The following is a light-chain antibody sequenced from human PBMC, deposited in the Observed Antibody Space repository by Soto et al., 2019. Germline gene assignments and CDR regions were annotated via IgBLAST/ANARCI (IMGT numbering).Light chain of an antibody. Sequence: EIVMTQSPATLSVSPGERATLSCRSSQRVSSNLAWYQQRPGQAPRLLIYGAFTRATNIPVRFSGSGSGTDFTLTITSLQSEDFAVYYCQQYNNWPRTFGQGTKVDIK. J-gene: IGKJ1*01. CDR1: QRVSSN. V-gene: IGKV3-15*01. CDR3: QQYNNWPRT. CDR2: GAF.